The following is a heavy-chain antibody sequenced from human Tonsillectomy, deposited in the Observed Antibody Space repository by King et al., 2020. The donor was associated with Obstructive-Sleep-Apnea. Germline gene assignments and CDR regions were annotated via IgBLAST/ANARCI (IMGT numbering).Heavy chain of an antibody. CDR2: ISSSSSYI. Sequence: VQLVESGGGLVKPGGSLRLSCAASGFTFSSYSMNWVRQAPGKGLEWVSSISSSSSYIYYADSVKGRFTISRDNAKNSLYLQMNSLRAEDTAVDYCARDDTPVTAFGELLLHDYWGQGTLVTVSS. D-gene: IGHD3-10*01. J-gene: IGHJ4*02. CDR3: ARDDTPVTAFGELLLHDY. V-gene: IGHV3-21*01. CDR1: GFTFSSYS.